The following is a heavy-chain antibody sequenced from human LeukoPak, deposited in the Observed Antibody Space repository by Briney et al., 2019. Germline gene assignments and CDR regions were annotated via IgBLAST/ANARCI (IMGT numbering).Heavy chain of an antibody. J-gene: IGHJ6*02. V-gene: IGHV4-34*01. CDR2: INHSGST. D-gene: IGHD2-2*01. CDR1: GGSFSGYY. Sequence: PSETLSLTCAVYGGSFSGYYWSWIRQPPGKGLEWVGEINHSGSTNYNPSLKSRVIISVDTSKNQFSLKLSSVTAADTAVYYCARSRFGVVVPASRYGMDVWGQGTTVTVSS. CDR3: ARSRFGVVVPASRYGMDV.